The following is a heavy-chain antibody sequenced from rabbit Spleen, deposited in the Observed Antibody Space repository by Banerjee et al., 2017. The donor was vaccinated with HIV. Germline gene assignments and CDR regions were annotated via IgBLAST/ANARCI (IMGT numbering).Heavy chain of an antibody. J-gene: IGHJ6*01. Sequence: QQQLEESGGGLVKPGGTLTLTCTASGFSFGDRDVMCWVRQAPGKGLEWIACINAATGKPVYATWAKGRFTISRTSSTTVTLRMTSLTAADTATYFCARDTGSSFSSYGMDLWGQGTLVTVS. CDR3: ARDTGSSFSSYGMDL. D-gene: IGHD8-1*01. CDR2: INAATGKP. CDR1: GFSFGDRDV. V-gene: IGHV1S45*01.